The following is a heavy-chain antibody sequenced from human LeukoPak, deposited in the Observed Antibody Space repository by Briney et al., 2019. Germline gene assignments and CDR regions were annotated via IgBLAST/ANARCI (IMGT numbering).Heavy chain of an antibody. Sequence: ASVKVSCKASGGTFSSYAISWVRQAPGQGLEWMGRIIPILDITNYAQKFQDRVTITADKSTSTAYMELSSLRSEETAMYYCARSTGYYDSSGYLGDWFDPWGQGTQVTVSS. D-gene: IGHD3-22*01. J-gene: IGHJ5*02. CDR2: IIPILDIT. CDR3: ARSTGYYDSSGYLGDWFDP. CDR1: GGTFSSYA. V-gene: IGHV1-69*04.